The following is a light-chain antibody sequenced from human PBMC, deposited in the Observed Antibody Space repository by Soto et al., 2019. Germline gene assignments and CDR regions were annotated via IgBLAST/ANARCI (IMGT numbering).Light chain of an antibody. CDR2: GES. CDR1: QNFGRAY. Sequence: EVVLTQSPDTLSLSPWERATLSCRASQNFGRAYLAWYQKKRGQAPRFLIYGESSRATVIPDRCSAMLSWKDCTRTISRLEHADVPVDEGQQYGRSTTTFGQGTKVYIK. J-gene: IGKJ1*01. V-gene: IGKV3-20*01. CDR3: QQYGRSTTT.